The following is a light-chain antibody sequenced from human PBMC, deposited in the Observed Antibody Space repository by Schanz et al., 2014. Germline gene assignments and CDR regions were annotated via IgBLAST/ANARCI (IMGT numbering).Light chain of an antibody. CDR1: NSNIGSNY. CDR3: SSYAGSNIYV. CDR2: RNN. J-gene: IGLJ1*01. Sequence: QSVLTQPPSASGTPGQRVTISCSGSNSNIGSNYVYWYQQLPGTAPKLLVYRNNQRPSGVPDRFSGSKSGTSASLTVSGLQAEDEADYHCSSYAGSNIYVFGTGTKLTVL. V-gene: IGLV1-47*01.